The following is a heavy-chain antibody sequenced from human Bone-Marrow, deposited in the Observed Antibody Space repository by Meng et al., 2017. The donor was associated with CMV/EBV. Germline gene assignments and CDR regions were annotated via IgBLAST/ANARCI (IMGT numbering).Heavy chain of an antibody. Sequence: ASGKVSCKASGYTFTSYDINWVRQATGQGLEWMGWMNPNSGNTGYAQKFQGRVTMTRNTSISTAYMELSSLRSEDTAVYYCARDYYDSSGYYASHHWGQGTLVTVSS. D-gene: IGHD3-22*01. CDR2: MNPNSGNT. CDR3: ARDYYDSSGYYASHH. J-gene: IGHJ5*02. CDR1: GYTFTSYD. V-gene: IGHV1-8*01.